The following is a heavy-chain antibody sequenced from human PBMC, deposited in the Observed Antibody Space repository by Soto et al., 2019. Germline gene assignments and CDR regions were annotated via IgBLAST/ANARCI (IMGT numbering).Heavy chain of an antibody. CDR3: EREVLFGVEATAY. CDR2: INPSGGST. Sequence: ASVKVSCKASGYTFTSDYMHWLRQAPGQGLEWMARINPSGGSTIYSQNFQDRLSVTRDTSTSTVYMELSSLRSEDTAVYYCEREVLFGVEATAYGGQGTLVTVSS. D-gene: IGHD3-3*01. CDR1: GYTFTSDY. V-gene: IGHV1-46*01. J-gene: IGHJ4*02.